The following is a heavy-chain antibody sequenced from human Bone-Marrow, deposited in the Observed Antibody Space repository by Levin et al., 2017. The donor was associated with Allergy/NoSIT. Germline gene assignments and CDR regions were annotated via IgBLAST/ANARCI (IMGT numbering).Heavy chain of an antibody. CDR2: ISTTSKTI. CDR3: AKRYDDVWGNYRSNAFDI. J-gene: IGHJ3*02. D-gene: IGHD3-16*02. V-gene: IGHV3-48*04. Sequence: GESLKISCETSGLTFSRRSMNWVRQAPGKGLEWLSYISTTSKTIHYADSVKGRFTVSRDNARDSLYLQMNSLRAEDTAVYYCAKRYDDVWGNYRSNAFDIWGQGTLVIVS. CDR1: GLTFSRRS.